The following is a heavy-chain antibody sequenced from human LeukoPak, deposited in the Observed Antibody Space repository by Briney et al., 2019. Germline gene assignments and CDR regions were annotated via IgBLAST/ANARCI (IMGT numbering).Heavy chain of an antibody. V-gene: IGHV1-24*01. CDR2: FDPEDGET. CDR3: ATDGGVALHYFDY. D-gene: IGHD2-8*02. Sequence: ASVKVSCKVSGYTLTELSMRWVRQAPGKGLEGMGGFDPEDGETIYAQKFQGRVTMTEDTSTDTAYMELSSLRSEDTAVYYCATDGGVALHYFDYWGQGTLVTVSS. J-gene: IGHJ4*02. CDR1: GYTLTELS.